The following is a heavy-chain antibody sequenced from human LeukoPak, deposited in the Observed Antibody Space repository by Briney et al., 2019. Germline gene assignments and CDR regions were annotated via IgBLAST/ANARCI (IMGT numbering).Heavy chain of an antibody. CDR2: INHSGST. Sequence: PSETLSLTCAVYGGSLSGFYWSWIRQPPGKGLEWIGEINHSGSTNYNPSLKSRVTISVDTSKNQFSLKLSSVTAADTAVYYCARGRDSSPGILFDYWGQGTLVTVSS. J-gene: IGHJ4*02. CDR1: GGSLSGFY. CDR3: ARGRDSSPGILFDY. V-gene: IGHV4-34*01. D-gene: IGHD6-13*01.